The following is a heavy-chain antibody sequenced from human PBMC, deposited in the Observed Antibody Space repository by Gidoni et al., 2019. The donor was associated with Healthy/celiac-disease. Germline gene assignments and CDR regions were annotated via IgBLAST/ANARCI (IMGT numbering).Heavy chain of an antibody. D-gene: IGHD2-2*01. CDR1: GASFRVSY. V-gene: IGHV4-34*01. CDR2: IKHSGSA. CDR3: ARRNIVVVPAARRGWFDP. J-gene: IGHJ5*02. Sequence: QVQLQQWGAGLLKPSETLSLTCAVYGASFRVSYWSWIRQPPGKGLEWIGEIKHSGSANYNPSLKSRVTISVDTSKNQFSLKLSSVTAADTAVYYCARRNIVVVPAARRGWFDPWGQGTLVTVSS.